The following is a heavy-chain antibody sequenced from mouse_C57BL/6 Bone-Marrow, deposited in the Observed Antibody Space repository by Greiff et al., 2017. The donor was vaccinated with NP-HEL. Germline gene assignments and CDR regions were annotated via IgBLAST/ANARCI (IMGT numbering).Heavy chain of an antibody. V-gene: IGHV1-39*01. CDR1: GYSFTDYN. CDR2: INPNYGTT. CDR3: AFLSTVVDAWFAY. Sequence: VQLQQSGPELVKPGASVKISCKASGYSFTDYNMNWVKQSNGKSLEWIGVINPNYGTTSYNQKFKGKATLTVDQSSSTAYMQLNSLTSEDSAVYYGAFLSTVVDAWFAYWGQGTLVTVSA. D-gene: IGHD1-1*01. J-gene: IGHJ3*01.